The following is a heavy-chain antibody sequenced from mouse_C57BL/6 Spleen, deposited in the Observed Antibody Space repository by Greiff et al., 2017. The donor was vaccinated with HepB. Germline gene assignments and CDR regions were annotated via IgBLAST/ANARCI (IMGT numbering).Heavy chain of an antibody. J-gene: IGHJ1*03. V-gene: IGHV1-50*01. Sequence: QVQLQQPGAELVKPGASVKLSCKASGYTFTSYWMQWVKQRPGQGLEWIGEIDPSDSYTNYNQKFKGKATLTVDTSSSTAYMQLSSLTSEDSAVYYCARRGGSTVVEYFDVWGTGTTVTVSS. CDR1: GYTFTSYW. CDR2: IDPSDSYT. CDR3: ARRGGSTVVEYFDV. D-gene: IGHD1-1*01.